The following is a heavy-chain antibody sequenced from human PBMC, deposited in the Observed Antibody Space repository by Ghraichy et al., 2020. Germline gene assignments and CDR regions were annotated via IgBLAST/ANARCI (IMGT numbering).Heavy chain of an antibody. D-gene: IGHD2-8*01. CDR3: TRGLSLTTTMVADYYFDY. CDR1: GFTFVTAA. V-gene: IGHV3-23*01. Sequence: GGSLRLSCAASGFTFVTAAVGWVRQAPGKGLEWVSFSGSTGVPCYAESVRGRFTVSRDNSRNTLYLRMDSLRGDDTAIYYCTRGLSLTTTMVADYYFDYWGQGVQVTVSS. J-gene: IGHJ4*02. CDR2: SGSTGVP.